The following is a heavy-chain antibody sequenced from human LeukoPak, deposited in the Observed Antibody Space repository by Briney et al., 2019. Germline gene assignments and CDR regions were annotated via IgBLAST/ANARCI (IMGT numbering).Heavy chain of an antibody. Sequence: ASVKVSCKASGYIFTSYGVTWVRQAPGQGLEWMGWISVYNGNTNYAQKLQGGVTMTTDISTSTAYMELRSLRSGDTAVYYCARGMVTAYYYDSSGYYPNDYWGQGTLVTVSS. D-gene: IGHD3-22*01. J-gene: IGHJ4*02. CDR2: ISVYNGNT. CDR1: GYIFTSYG. V-gene: IGHV1-18*01. CDR3: ARGMVTAYYYDSSGYYPNDY.